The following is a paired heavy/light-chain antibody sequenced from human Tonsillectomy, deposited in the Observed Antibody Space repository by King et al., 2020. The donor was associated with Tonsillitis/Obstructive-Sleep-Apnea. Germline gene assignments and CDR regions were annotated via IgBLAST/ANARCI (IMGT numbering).Heavy chain of an antibody. CDR1: GGTLSNCG. CDR3: ATDRDFGVPFRDYFYYMDV. J-gene: IGHJ6*03. D-gene: IGHD3-3*01. V-gene: IGHV1-69*12. CDR2: IIPIFGTR. Sequence: QVQLVQSGAEVKKPGSSVKVSCKASGGTLSNCGISWVRQAPGQGLEWMGGIIPIFGTRNYAQKFQGRVTITADEFTSTAYMELNSLRSDDTAVYYCATDRDFGVPFRDYFYYMDVWGKGTTVTVSS.
Light chain of an antibody. CDR3: QHYNRYSSLT. Sequence: DIQMTQSPSTLSTSVGDRVTITCRASQSIGSLLAWYQQKPGKAPKLLIYDASSLESGVPSRFSGSGSGTEFTLTISSLQPDDFATYYCQHYNRYSSLTFGGGTKVDIK. J-gene: IGKJ4*01. CDR1: QSIGSL. CDR2: DAS. V-gene: IGKV1-5*01.